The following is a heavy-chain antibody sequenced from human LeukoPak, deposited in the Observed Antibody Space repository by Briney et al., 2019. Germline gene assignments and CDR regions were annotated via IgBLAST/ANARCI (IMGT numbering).Heavy chain of an antibody. CDR1: GFTFSSYS. D-gene: IGHD2-2*01. Sequence: GGSLRLSCAASGFTFSSYSMDWVRQAPGKGLEWVSSISSSSSYIYYADSVKGRFTISRDNAKNSLYLQMNSLRAEDTAVYYCARASIVVVPAYYYYYGMDVWGQGTTVTVSS. J-gene: IGHJ6*02. V-gene: IGHV3-21*01. CDR2: ISSSSSYI. CDR3: ARASIVVVPAYYYYYGMDV.